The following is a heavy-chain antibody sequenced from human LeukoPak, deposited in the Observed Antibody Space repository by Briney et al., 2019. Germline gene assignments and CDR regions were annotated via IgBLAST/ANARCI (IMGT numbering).Heavy chain of an antibody. D-gene: IGHD4-17*01. J-gene: IGHJ5*02. Sequence: ASVKVSCKASGYTFTSYDINWVRQATGQGLEWMGWMNPNSGNTGYAQKFQGRVTMTRNTSISTAYMELSSLRSEDTAVYYCARVGVRLRGPVYNWFDPWGQGTLVTASS. CDR1: GYTFTSYD. V-gene: IGHV1-8*01. CDR2: MNPNSGNT. CDR3: ARVGVRLRGPVYNWFDP.